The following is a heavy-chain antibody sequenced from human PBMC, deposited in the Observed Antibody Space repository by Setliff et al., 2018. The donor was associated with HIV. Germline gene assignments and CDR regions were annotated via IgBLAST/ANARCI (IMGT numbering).Heavy chain of an antibody. CDR3: AKGDSFVFSYVYPDY. V-gene: IGHV3-64*04. D-gene: IGHD3-22*01. Sequence: GASVKVSCAASGFTLNRYNMYWVRQAPGKGLEYVSAITFDGGTTAYADSVKGRFTISRDNTKNSLYLQMNSLRAEDTAVYYCAKGDSFVFSYVYPDYWGPGTLVTVSS. J-gene: IGHJ4*02. CDR2: ITFDGGTT. CDR1: GFTLNRYN.